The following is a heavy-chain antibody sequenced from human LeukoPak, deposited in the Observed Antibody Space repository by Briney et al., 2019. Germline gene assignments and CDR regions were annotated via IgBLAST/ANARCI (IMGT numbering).Heavy chain of an antibody. CDR1: GFTFSDYY. V-gene: IGHV3-11*01. CDR2: ISGSGSTI. CDR3: ARLPSGNFDFDH. D-gene: IGHD4-23*01. Sequence: PGGSLRLSCATFGFTFSDYYMTWIRQAPGKGLEWISYISGSGSTIYYADSMKGRFTISRDNAKNSLYLQMNSLRAEDTAVYYCARLPSGNFDFDHWGQGTLVAVSS. J-gene: IGHJ4*02.